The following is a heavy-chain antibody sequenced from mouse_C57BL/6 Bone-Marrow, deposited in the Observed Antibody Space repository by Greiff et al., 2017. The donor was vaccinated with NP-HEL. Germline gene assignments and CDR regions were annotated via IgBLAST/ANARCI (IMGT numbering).Heavy chain of an antibody. CDR3: ARQNYGSSYLYAMDY. D-gene: IGHD1-1*01. Sequence: EVKLVESGGDLVKPGGSLKLSCAASGFTFSSYGLSWVRQTPDKRLEWVATISSGGGYTYYPDSVKGRFTISRDNAKNTLYLQMSSLKSEDTAMYYCARQNYGSSYLYAMDYWGQGTSVTVSS. CDR1: GFTFSSYG. V-gene: IGHV5-6*02. CDR2: ISSGGGYT. J-gene: IGHJ4*01.